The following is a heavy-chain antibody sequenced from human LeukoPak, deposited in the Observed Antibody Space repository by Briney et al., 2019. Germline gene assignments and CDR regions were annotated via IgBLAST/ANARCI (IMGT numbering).Heavy chain of an antibody. D-gene: IGHD2-8*02. CDR2: ISGSGGRT. CDR3: ATYRQVLLPFES. Sequence: GGSLRLSCAASGFTFSSFGMSWVRQAPGKGLEWVSAISGSGGRTYYTDSVRGRFTISRDNSKSTLSLQMNSLRAEDTAIYYCATYRQVLLPFESWGQGTLVTVSS. V-gene: IGHV3-23*01. CDR1: GFTFSSFG. J-gene: IGHJ4*02.